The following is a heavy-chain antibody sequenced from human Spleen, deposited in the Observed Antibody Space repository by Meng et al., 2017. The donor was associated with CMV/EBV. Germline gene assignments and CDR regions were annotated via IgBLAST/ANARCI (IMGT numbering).Heavy chain of an antibody. CDR1: GFTFSTSW. V-gene: IGHV3-7*01. J-gene: IGHJ4*02. Sequence: GGSLRLSCAASGFTFSTSWMSWVRQAPGKGLEWVANIREDGSSKYYADPVKGRFTISRDNAKNSLFLQMSSLRAEDTAMYYCARAGLGYCSVTSCYNDYWGQGTLVTV. D-gene: IGHD2-2*02. CDR3: ARAGLGYCSVTSCYNDY. CDR2: IREDGSSK.